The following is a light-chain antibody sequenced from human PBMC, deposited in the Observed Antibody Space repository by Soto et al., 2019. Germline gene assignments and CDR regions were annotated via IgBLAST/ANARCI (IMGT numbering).Light chain of an antibody. V-gene: IGKV4-1*01. CDR1: QSVFYSLTSQHY. CDR3: QHYYSTPPT. CDR2: WAS. J-gene: IGKJ1*01. Sequence: DIVMPQSPDSLAVSLGERATINCRSSQSVFYSLTSQHYLAWYQQKPGQPPKLLIYWASTRESGVPDRFSGSGSGTDFSLTISSLQAEDVAVYYCQHYYSTPPTCGQGTKVEIK.